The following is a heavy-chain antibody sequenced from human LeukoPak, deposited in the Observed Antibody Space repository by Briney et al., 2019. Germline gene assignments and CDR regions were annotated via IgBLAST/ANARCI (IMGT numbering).Heavy chain of an antibody. Sequence: SVKVSCKASGGTFSSYAISWVRQAPGQGLEWMGRIIPIFGTANYAQKFQGRVTITADKSTSTAYMELSSLRSEDTAVYYCATDSTMYYYDSSAYSDYWGQGTLVTVSS. D-gene: IGHD3-22*01. J-gene: IGHJ4*02. CDR1: GGTFSSYA. V-gene: IGHV1-69*06. CDR2: IIPIFGTA. CDR3: ATDSTMYYYDSSAYSDY.